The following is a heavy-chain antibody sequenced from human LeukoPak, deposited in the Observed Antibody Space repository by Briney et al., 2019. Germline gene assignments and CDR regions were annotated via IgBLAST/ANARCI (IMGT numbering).Heavy chain of an antibody. J-gene: IGHJ4*02. CDR2: INHSGST. CDR3: ARGGEEGLDY. D-gene: IGHD3-10*01. CDR1: GGFFSGYY. Sequence: SETLSLTCAVYGGFFSGYYWSWIRQPPGKGLEWIGEINHSGSTNYNPSLKSRVTISVDTSKNQFSLKLSSVTAADTAVYYCARGGEEGLDYWGQGTLVTVSS. V-gene: IGHV4-34*01.